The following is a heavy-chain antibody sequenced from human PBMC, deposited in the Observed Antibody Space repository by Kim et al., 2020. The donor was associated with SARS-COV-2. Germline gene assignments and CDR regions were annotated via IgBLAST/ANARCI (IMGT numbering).Heavy chain of an antibody. J-gene: IGHJ4*02. V-gene: IGHV3-74*01. CDR3: TTAFEF. Sequence: NKDGTNTYYADSVKGRFTTSRDNAKNMVYLQMNNLGAEDTAVYYCTTAFEFWGQGTLVTVSS. CDR2: NKDGTNT.